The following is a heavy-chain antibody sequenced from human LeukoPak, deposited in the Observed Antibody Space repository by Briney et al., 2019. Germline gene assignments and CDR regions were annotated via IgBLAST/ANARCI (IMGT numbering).Heavy chain of an antibody. CDR2: ISAYNGNT. V-gene: IGHV1-18*01. D-gene: IGHD2-2*01. J-gene: IGHJ3*02. CDR1: GYTFTSYG. CDR3: ARDMSSTSWFTWDAFDI. Sequence: GASVTVSCKASGYTFTSYGISWVRQAPGQGLEWMGWISAYNGNTNYAQKLQGRVTMTTDTSTSTAYMELRSLRSDDTAVYYCARDMSSTSWFTWDAFDIWGQGTMVTVSS.